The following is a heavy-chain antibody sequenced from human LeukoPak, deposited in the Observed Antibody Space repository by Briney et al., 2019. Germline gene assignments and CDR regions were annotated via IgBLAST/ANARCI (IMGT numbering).Heavy chain of an antibody. Sequence: SETLSLTCAVSGYSISSGYYWGWIRQPPGKGLEWIGSIYHSGSTYYNPSLKSRVTISVDTSKNQFSLKLSSVTAADTAVYYCARSIAGKRDAFDIWGQGTMVTVSS. CDR1: GYSISSGYY. D-gene: IGHD6-6*01. CDR2: IYHSGST. CDR3: ARSIAGKRDAFDI. V-gene: IGHV4-38-2*01. J-gene: IGHJ3*02.